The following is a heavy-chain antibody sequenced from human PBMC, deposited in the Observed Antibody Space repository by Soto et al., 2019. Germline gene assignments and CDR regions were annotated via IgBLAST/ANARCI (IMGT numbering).Heavy chain of an antibody. Sequence: GGSLRLSCAASGFTFSSYWMSWVRQAPGKGLEWVARINQDGGEKYYVDSVKGRFTISRDNAKNSLYLQMNSLRAEDTAVYYCARDYPGGSYYDYWGQGTLVTSPQ. D-gene: IGHD1-26*01. CDR2: INQDGGEK. CDR3: ARDYPGGSYYDY. V-gene: IGHV3-7*03. CDR1: GFTFSSYW. J-gene: IGHJ4*02.